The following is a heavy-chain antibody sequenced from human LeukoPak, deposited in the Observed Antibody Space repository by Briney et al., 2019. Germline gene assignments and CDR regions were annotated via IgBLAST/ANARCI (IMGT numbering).Heavy chain of an antibody. J-gene: IGHJ4*02. V-gene: IGHV3-30*04. CDR3: AKEFNRGLPDY. Sequence: GGSLRLSCTVSGFTFGDYAINWVRQAPGKGLEWVAVISYDGSNEYYADSVKGRFTISRDNSKNTLYLQMSSLRAEDTAVYYCAKEFNRGLPDYWGQGTLVTVPS. CDR1: GFTFGDYA. CDR2: ISYDGSNE. D-gene: IGHD2-21*01.